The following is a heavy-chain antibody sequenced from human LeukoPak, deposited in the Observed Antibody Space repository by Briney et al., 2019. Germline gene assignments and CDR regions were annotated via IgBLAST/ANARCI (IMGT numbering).Heavy chain of an antibody. D-gene: IGHD3-10*02. V-gene: IGHV1-2*02. Sequence: ASVKVSCKASGYTFTGYYMHWVRQAPGQGLEWMGWINPNSGGTNYAQKFQGRVTMTRDTSLSTAYMELSRLRSDDTAVYYCARGILGEYYYYALDVWGQGTPVAVSS. CDR1: GYTFTGYY. J-gene: IGHJ6*02. CDR3: ARGILGEYYYYALDV. CDR2: INPNSGGT.